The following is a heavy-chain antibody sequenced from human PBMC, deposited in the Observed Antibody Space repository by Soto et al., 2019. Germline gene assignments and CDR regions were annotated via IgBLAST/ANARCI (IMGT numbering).Heavy chain of an antibody. Sequence: EVQLLESGGGLVQPGGSLRLSCAASGFTFSTYAMSWVRQAPGKGLEWVATIRGSGGNTHYADSVKGRFTTSRDNSGSAVYRQMNSLRAEDTAVYYCARVKAQILSSGWYGGDDIWGHGTMVTVSS. CDR2: IRGSGGNT. CDR1: GFTFSTYA. J-gene: IGHJ3*02. D-gene: IGHD6-19*01. CDR3: ARVKAQILSSGWYGGDDI. V-gene: IGHV3-23*01.